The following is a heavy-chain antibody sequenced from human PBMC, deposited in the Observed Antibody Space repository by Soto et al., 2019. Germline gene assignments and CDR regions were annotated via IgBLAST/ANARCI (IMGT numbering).Heavy chain of an antibody. Sequence: SVKVSCKALGNTFTYRYLHWVRHAPGQALEWMGWITPFSGDVHYAQNFQERVTITRDRSINTAYMQMSSLRSEDTAMYFCAGGGAGSGPFTWELPDHWGQGTLVTVSS. CDR3: AGGGAGSGPFTWELPDH. V-gene: IGHV1-45*02. CDR1: GNTFTYRY. D-gene: IGHD1-26*01. CDR2: ITPFSGDV. J-gene: IGHJ4*02.